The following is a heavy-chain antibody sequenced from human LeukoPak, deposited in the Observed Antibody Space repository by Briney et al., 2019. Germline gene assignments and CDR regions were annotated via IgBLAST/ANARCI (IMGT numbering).Heavy chain of an antibody. CDR3: ARVGGNSYYYSFLDV. Sequence: PSETLSLTCTVSGGSIISYYWSWIRQPAGKGLEYIGRIYSSGSTNYNPSHKSRVTISVDKSKNQFSLTLSSVTAADTAVYYCARVGGNSYYYSFLDVWGRGTMVTVSS. D-gene: IGHD4-23*01. V-gene: IGHV4-4*07. J-gene: IGHJ6*03. CDR1: GGSIISYY. CDR2: IYSSGST.